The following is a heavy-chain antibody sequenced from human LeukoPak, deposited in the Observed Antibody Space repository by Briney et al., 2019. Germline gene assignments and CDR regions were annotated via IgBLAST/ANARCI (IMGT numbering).Heavy chain of an antibody. J-gene: IGHJ6*03. CDR1: GGTFSSYA. CDR2: IIPIFGTA. D-gene: IGHD2-15*01. V-gene: IGHV1-69*05. Sequence: ASVKVSCKASGGTFSSYAISWVRQAPGQGLEWMGGIIPIFGTANYAQKFQGRVTITTDESTSTAYMELSSLRSEDTAVYYCARGHLKGGYCYYYMDVWGKGTTVTVSS. CDR3: ARGHLKGGYCYYYMDV.